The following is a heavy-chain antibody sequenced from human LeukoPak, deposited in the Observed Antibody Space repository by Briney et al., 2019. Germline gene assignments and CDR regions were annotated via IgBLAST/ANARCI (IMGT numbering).Heavy chain of an antibody. J-gene: IGHJ4*02. CDR2: ISAGGGST. CDR3: ATAGAVTPPRL. Sequence: GGSLRLSCAASGFTFSNYAMSWVRQAPGKGLEWVSAISAGGGSTYYADSVKGRFTISRDNSKNTLYLQMNSLSAEDTAVYYCATAGAVTPPRLWGQGTLVTVSS. V-gene: IGHV3-23*01. D-gene: IGHD4-17*01. CDR1: GFTFSNYA.